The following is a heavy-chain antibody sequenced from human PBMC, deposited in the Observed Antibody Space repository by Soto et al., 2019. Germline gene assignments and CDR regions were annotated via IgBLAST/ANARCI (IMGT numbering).Heavy chain of an antibody. CDR3: ARRAETNGWNGFGADKYYFDF. J-gene: IGHJ4*02. V-gene: IGHV1-8*01. Sequence: GASVKVSCKASGYTFTSYDIYWVRQATGQGLEWMGWLNPNTGDSAYAQKFQGRISVTSDTSINTVHMELSSLRSEDTAVYYCARRAETNGWNGFGADKYYFDFWGQGTLVTVPQ. CDR1: GYTFTSYD. CDR2: LNPNTGDS. D-gene: IGHD1-1*01.